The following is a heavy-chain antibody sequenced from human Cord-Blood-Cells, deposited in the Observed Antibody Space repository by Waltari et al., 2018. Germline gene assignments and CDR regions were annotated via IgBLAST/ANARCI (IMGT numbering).Heavy chain of an antibody. CDR3: ASLTRDYSNYFDY. Sequence: QLQLQESGPGLVKPSETLSLTCTVSGGPISSSSYYWGWIRQPPGKGLEWIGSIYYSGSTYYNPSLKSRVTISVDTSKNQFSLKLSSVTAADTAVYYCASLTRDYSNYFDYWGQGTLVTVSS. D-gene: IGHD4-4*01. J-gene: IGHJ4*02. V-gene: IGHV4-39*01. CDR1: GGPISSSSYY. CDR2: IYYSGST.